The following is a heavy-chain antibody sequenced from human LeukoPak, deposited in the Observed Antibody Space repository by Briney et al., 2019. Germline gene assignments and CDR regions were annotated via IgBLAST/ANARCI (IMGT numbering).Heavy chain of an antibody. CDR3: ARDLNARCSFELGY. Sequence: GGSLRLSCAASEFTFSSYWMTWVRQAPGKGLEWVANINRDGSEKYYVDSVKGRFTISRDNAKNSLFLQMNSLRAEDTAVYYCARDLNARCSFELGYWGQGTLVTVSS. V-gene: IGHV3-7*01. CDR1: EFTFSSYW. D-gene: IGHD7-27*01. J-gene: IGHJ4*02. CDR2: INRDGSEK.